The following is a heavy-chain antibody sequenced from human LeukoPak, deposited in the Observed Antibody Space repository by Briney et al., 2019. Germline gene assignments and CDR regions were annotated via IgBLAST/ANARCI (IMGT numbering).Heavy chain of an antibody. V-gene: IGHV4-38-2*01. Sequence: PSETLSLTCAVSGYSISSDYYWGWIRQPSGKGLEWIGSIYQSVGTYYNPSLKSRVTISVDTSKNQFSLKLSSVTAADTAVYYCARNKSTVTTSRHDAFDIWGQGTMVTVSS. CDR2: IYQSVGT. J-gene: IGHJ3*02. CDR1: GYSISSDYY. CDR3: ARNKSTVTTSRHDAFDI. D-gene: IGHD4-17*01.